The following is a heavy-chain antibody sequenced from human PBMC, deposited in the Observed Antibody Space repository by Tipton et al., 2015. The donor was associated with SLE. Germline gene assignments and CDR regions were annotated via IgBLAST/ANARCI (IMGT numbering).Heavy chain of an antibody. D-gene: IGHD1-26*01. CDR2: IKQDGSEK. CDR3: ARDWRWDSVATKNYYGLDV. J-gene: IGHJ6*02. CDR1: GFTFSSYW. Sequence: GSLRLSCAASGFTFSSYWMSWVRQAPGKGLEWVANIKQDGSEKYYVDSVKGRFTISRDNAKNSLYLQLNSLRAEDTAVYYCARDWRWDSVATKNYYGLDVWGQGTTVTVSS. V-gene: IGHV3-7*01.